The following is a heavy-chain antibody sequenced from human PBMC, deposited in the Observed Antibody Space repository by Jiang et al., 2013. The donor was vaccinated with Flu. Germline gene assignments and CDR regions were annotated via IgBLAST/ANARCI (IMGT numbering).Heavy chain of an antibody. CDR1: GGSISSGGSY. Sequence: GLVKPSQTLSLTCTVSGGSISSGGSYWSWIRQHPGKGLEWIGYIYYSGTTYYNPSLKSRVSMSVDTSKNQFSLKLSSVTAADTAVYYCARVSGLETTTIDYWGQGTLVTVSS. D-gene: IGHD1-26*01. CDR3: ARVSGLETTTIDY. J-gene: IGHJ4*02. CDR2: IYYSGTT. V-gene: IGHV4-31*03.